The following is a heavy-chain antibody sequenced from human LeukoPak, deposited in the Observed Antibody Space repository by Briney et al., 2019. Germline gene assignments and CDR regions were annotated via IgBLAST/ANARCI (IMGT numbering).Heavy chain of an antibody. CDR1: GFTFSSYA. J-gene: IGHJ4*02. Sequence: GRSLRLSCAASGFTFSSYAMHWVRQAPGKGLEWVAVISYDGSNKYYADSVKGRFTISRDNSKNTLYLQMNSLRAEDTAVYYCARAQTYYDSSGQVYWGQGTLVTVSS. CDR3: ARAQTYYDSSGQVY. V-gene: IGHV3-30-3*01. D-gene: IGHD3-22*01. CDR2: ISYDGSNK.